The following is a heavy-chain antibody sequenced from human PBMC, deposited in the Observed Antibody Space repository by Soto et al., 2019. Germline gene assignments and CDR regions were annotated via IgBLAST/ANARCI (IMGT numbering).Heavy chain of an antibody. CDR2: ISSSSSTI. CDR1: GFTFSSYS. D-gene: IGHD6-25*01. J-gene: IGHJ6*03. Sequence: PGGSLRLSCSASGFTFSSYSMNWVRQAPGKGLEWVSYISSSSSTIYYADSVKGRFTISRDNAKNSLYLQMNSLRAEDTAVYYCARPQRAEGDYYYYYMDVWGKGTTVTVSS. V-gene: IGHV3-48*01. CDR3: ARPQRAEGDYYYYYMDV.